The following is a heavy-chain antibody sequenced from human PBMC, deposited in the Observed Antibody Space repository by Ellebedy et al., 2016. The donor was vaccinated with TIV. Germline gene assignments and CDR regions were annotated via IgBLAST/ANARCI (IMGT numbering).Heavy chain of an antibody. D-gene: IGHD5-18*01. V-gene: IGHV3-23*01. CDR3: AKDRTPGDGYWVFDY. J-gene: IGHJ4*02. CDR2: IVGNGAFT. Sequence: PGGSLRLSCEASGFSFSSYAMTWVRQAPEKGLEWVSGIVGNGAFTSYADSVRGRFTVSRDNSKRTVDLQMHSLRAEDTAVYFCAKDRTPGDGYWVFDYWGQGTLVTVSS. CDR1: GFSFSSYA.